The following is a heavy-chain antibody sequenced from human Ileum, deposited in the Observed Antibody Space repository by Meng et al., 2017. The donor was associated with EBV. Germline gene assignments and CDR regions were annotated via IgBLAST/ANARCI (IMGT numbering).Heavy chain of an antibody. J-gene: IGHJ4*02. Sequence: HGQLRVSGPGLVKSWGPLSLHCGVAGDSMTNNNWWTWVRQPPGKGLEWIGEIYHSGSTNYNPSLQGRATISVDMSKKQFSLKLRSVAAADTAVYYCARTGVGLAFDYWGLGTLVTVSS. CDR3: ARTGVGLAFDY. V-gene: IGHV4-4*02. CDR1: GDSMTNNNW. CDR2: IYHSGST. D-gene: IGHD2-8*01.